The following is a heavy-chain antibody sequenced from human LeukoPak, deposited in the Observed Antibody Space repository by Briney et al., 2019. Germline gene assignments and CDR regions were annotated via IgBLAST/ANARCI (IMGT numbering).Heavy chain of an antibody. D-gene: IGHD6-13*01. CDR3: ARGIAAVDFDY. CDR2: IYGGGST. CDR1: GFIVSSNY. J-gene: IGHJ4*02. Sequence: GGSLRLSCAASGFIVSSNYISWVRQAPGKGLEWVSVIYGGGSTHYANSVKGRFTISREDAKNSLYLQMKSLRAEDTAVYYCARGIAAVDFDYWGQGTLVTVSS. V-gene: IGHV3-53*01.